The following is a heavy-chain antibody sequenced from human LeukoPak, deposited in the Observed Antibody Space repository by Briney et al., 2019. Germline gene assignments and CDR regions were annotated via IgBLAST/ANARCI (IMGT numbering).Heavy chain of an antibody. CDR1: GFTFDDYG. D-gene: IGHD3-22*01. CDR3: ARGSSGYYYVRFDP. Sequence: GGSLRLSCAASGFTFDDYGMSWVRQAPGKGLEWVSGINWNGGSTGYADSVKGRFTISRDNAKNSLYLQMNSLRAEDTALYYCARGSSGYYYVRFDPWGQGTLVTVSS. V-gene: IGHV3-20*04. J-gene: IGHJ5*02. CDR2: INWNGGST.